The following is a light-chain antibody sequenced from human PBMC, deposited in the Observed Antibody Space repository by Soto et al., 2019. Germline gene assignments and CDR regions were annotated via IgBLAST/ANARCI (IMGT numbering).Light chain of an antibody. Sequence: QSVLPQPASVSGSPGQSITISCIGSSSDIAAYDSVSWYQQYPGTAPKLLIYAVTYRPSAISNRFSASKSGNSASLTISGLQSEDEADYYCSSSTTSTTRIFGGGTKLTVL. CDR3: SSSTTSTTRI. J-gene: IGLJ2*01. V-gene: IGLV2-14*03. CDR1: SSDIAAYDS. CDR2: AVT.